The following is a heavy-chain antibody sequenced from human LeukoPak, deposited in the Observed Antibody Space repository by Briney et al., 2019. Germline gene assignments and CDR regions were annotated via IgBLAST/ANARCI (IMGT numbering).Heavy chain of an antibody. Sequence: LETLSLTCAVSGGTFSGYYWSWIRQPPGKRLEWVGESNDSGGTNYNPSLKSRVTISADKSKNQVSLRLTSVTAADTAVYYCARLSVIVGAALEYYYYYMDVWGQGTTVTVSS. D-gene: IGHD1-26*01. J-gene: IGHJ6*03. CDR1: GGTFSGYY. CDR2: SNDSGGT. V-gene: IGHV4-34*01. CDR3: ARLSVIVGAALEYYYYYMDV.